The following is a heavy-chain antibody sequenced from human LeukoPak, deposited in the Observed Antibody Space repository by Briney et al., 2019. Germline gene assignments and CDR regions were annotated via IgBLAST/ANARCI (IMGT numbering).Heavy chain of an antibody. CDR1: GFTFSSYE. CDR3: ATEKGYCSSTSCRDY. Sequence: PGGSLRLSCAASGFTFSSYEMNWVRQAPGKGLEWVSYISSSGSTIYYADSVKGRFTISRDNAKNSLYLQMNSLRAEDTAVYYCATEKGYCSSTSCRDYWGQGTLVTVSS. V-gene: IGHV3-48*03. D-gene: IGHD2-2*01. J-gene: IGHJ4*02. CDR2: ISSSGSTI.